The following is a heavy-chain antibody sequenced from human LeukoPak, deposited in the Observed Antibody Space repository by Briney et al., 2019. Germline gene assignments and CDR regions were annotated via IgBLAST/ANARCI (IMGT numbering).Heavy chain of an antibody. V-gene: IGHV4-61*02. CDR1: GGSISSGSYH. CDR3: ASGLRYFALYY. D-gene: IGHD3-9*01. CDR2: IYTSRST. Sequence: PSDTLSLTCTVSGGSISSGSYHGSSLRQPAGKGLEWIGRIYTSRSTNYSPSLKSRVTISVDTSKNQFSLKLSSVTAADTAVYYCASGLRYFALYYRGQGTLVTVSS. J-gene: IGHJ4*02.